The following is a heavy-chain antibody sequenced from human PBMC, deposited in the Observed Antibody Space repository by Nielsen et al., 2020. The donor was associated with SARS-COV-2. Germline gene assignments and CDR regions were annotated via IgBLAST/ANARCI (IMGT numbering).Heavy chain of an antibody. CDR2: IKQDGSEK. J-gene: IGHJ4*02. CDR3: ARVRGGSYYGYFDY. CDR1: GFTFSSYW. Sequence: GESLKISCAASGFTFSSYWMSWVRQAPGKGLEWVANIKQDGSEKYYVDSVKGRFTISRDNSKNTLYLQMNSLRAEDTAVYYCARVRGGSYYGYFDYWGQGTLVTVSS. D-gene: IGHD1-26*01. V-gene: IGHV3-7*01.